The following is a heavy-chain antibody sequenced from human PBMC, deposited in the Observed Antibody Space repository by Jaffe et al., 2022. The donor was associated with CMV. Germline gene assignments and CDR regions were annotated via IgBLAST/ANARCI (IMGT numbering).Heavy chain of an antibody. CDR2: ISVSGRST. CDR3: AKVNSVVYFCDS. V-gene: IGHV3-23*01. J-gene: IGHJ4*02. Sequence: EVQLLESGGGLGQPGGSLRLSCSASGFTFSNYAMTWVRQAPGKGLEWVSDISVSGRSTYYANSVKGRFTVSRDNSKNTLYLQMNSLRADDTAVYYCAKVNSVVYFCDSWGQGTLVTVSS. D-gene: IGHD2-15*01. CDR1: GFTFSNYA.